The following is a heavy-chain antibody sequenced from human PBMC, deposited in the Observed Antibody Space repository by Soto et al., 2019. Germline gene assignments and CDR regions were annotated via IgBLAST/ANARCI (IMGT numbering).Heavy chain of an antibody. D-gene: IGHD2-2*01. J-gene: IGHJ5*02. V-gene: IGHV1-18*01. CDR2: ISAHNGNT. CDR3: AAPDNCISTSCQLP. CDR1: GYTFTSYV. Sequence: ASVKVSCKASGYTFTSYVISWVRQAPGQGLEWMGWISAHNGNTNYEQKLQGRVTMTTDTSTSTAYMELRSLRSDDTAVYYCAAPDNCISTSCQLPWGQGTLVTVSS.